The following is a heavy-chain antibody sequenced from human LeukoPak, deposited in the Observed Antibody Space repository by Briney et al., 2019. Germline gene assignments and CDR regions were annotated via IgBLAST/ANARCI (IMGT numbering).Heavy chain of an antibody. CDR2: ISWDGGST. CDR3: AKDSSDIVVVPHLVSGMDV. CDR1: GFTFDDYT. Sequence: PGGSLRLSCAASGFTFDDYTMHWVRQAPGKGLEWVSLISWDGGSTYYADSVKGRFTISRDNSKNSLYLQMNSLRTEDTALYYCAKDSSDIVVVPHLVSGMDVWGKGTTVTVSS. D-gene: IGHD2-2*01. V-gene: IGHV3-43*01. J-gene: IGHJ6*03.